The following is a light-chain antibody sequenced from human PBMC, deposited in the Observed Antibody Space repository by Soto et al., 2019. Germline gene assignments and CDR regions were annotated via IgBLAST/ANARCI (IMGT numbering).Light chain of an antibody. Sequence: EIVMTQSPATLSVSPGERATLSCRASQSVSSNLAWYHQRPGQAPRLLIYDTSTRATGIPARFSGSGSGTEFTLTISSLQSEDFAVYYCQQYSNWPPITFGQGTRLEI. J-gene: IGKJ5*01. CDR1: QSVSSN. CDR2: DTS. CDR3: QQYSNWPPIT. V-gene: IGKV3-15*01.